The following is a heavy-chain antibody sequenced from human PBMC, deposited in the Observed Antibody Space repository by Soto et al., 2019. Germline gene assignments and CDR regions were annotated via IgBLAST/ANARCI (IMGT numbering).Heavy chain of an antibody. CDR2: INAGNGNT. CDR3: ASCELTSRSDYLSNYYGMDV. D-gene: IGHD4-17*01. V-gene: IGHV1-3*01. J-gene: IGHJ6*02. CDR1: GYTFTSYA. Sequence: ASVKVSCKASGYTFTSYAMHWVRQAPGQRLEWMGWINAGNGNTNYSQKSQGRVTITRDTSTSTAYMELSSLRSEDTAVYYCASCELTSRSDYLSNYYGMDVWGQGTTVTVSS.